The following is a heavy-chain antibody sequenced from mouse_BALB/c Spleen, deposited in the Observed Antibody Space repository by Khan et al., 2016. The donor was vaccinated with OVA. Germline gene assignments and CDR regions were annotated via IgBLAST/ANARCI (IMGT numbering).Heavy chain of an antibody. CDR3: ARVYGGDFDY. D-gene: IGHD2-10*02. V-gene: IGHV3-2*02. CDR1: GYSITSDYA. Sequence: EVQLQESGPGLVKPSQSLSLTCTVTGYSITSDYAWNWIRQFPGNKLEWMGYIRYSGNTNYTPSLNSRISITRDTTKNQICVQLKSVDTDDTATYYCARVYGGDFDYWGQGTTLTVSS. J-gene: IGHJ2*01. CDR2: IRYSGNT.